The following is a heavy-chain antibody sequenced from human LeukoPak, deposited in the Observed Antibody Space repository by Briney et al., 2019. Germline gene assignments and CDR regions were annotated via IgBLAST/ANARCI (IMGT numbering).Heavy chain of an antibody. CDR2: INPSGGST. CDR1: GYTFTSYY. CDR3: ARDGYGRSRYYYGMDV. J-gene: IGHJ6*02. Sequence: ASVKVSCKASGYTFTSYYMHWVRQAPGQGLEWMGIINPSGGSTSYAQKFQGRVTMTRDTSTSTVYMELSSLRSEDTAVYYCARDGYGRSRYYYGMDVWGQGTTVTVSS. V-gene: IGHV1-46*01. D-gene: IGHD5-18*01.